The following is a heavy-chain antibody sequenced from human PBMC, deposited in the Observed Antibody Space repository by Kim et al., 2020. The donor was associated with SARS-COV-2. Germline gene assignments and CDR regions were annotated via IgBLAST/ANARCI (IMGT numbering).Heavy chain of an antibody. D-gene: IGHD2-15*01. CDR2: IIPIFGTA. J-gene: IGHJ3*02. CDR3: ARGGDIVVVVAAEGAFDI. Sequence: SVKVSCKASGGTFSSYAISWVRQAPGQGLEWMGGIIPIFGTANYAQKFQGRVTITADESTSTAYMELSSLRSEDTAVYYCARGGDIVVVVAAEGAFDIWGQGTMVTVSS. V-gene: IGHV1-69*13. CDR1: GGTFSSYA.